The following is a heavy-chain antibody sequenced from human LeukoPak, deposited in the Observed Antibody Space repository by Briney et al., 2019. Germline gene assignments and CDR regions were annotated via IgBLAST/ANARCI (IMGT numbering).Heavy chain of an antibody. CDR1: GFTFSSYG. Sequence: GGSLRLSCAASGFTFSSYGMSWVRQAPGKGLEWVSAISGSGGCTYYADSVKGRFTISRDNSKNTLYLQMNSLRAEDTAVYYCAKVSRTFTGVHAFDIWGQGTMVTVSS. D-gene: IGHD2-8*01. V-gene: IGHV3-23*01. CDR3: AKVSRTFTGVHAFDI. J-gene: IGHJ3*02. CDR2: ISGSGGCT.